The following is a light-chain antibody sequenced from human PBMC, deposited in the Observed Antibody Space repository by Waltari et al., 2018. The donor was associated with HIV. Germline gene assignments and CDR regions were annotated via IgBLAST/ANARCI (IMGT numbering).Light chain of an antibody. CDR2: NTY. CDR3: ATWDDTPTGHVL. Sequence: QSVLTQPPSASGTPGQTVTISCSGSSADIGSNTVNWYKQLPGTAPKLLIYNTYQRPSGVPDRVSASQSGTSASLAISGLQSEDEADYYCATWDDTPTGHVLFGGGTKVTVL. J-gene: IGLJ2*01. V-gene: IGLV1-44*01. CDR1: SADIGSNT.